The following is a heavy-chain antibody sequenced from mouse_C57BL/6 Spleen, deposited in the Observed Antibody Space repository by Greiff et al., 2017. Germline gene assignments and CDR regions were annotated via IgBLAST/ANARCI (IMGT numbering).Heavy chain of an antibody. CDR3: AREDYASSYALYAMDY. CDR1: GFTFSSYA. CDR2: ISDGGSYT. D-gene: IGHD1-1*01. J-gene: IGHJ4*01. Sequence: EVHLVESGGGLVKPGGSLKLSCAASGFTFSSYAMSWVRQTPEKRLEWVATISDGGSYTYYPDNVKGRFTISRDNAKNNLYLQMSHLKSEDTTMYYCAREDYASSYALYAMDYWGQGTSVTVSS. V-gene: IGHV5-4*01.